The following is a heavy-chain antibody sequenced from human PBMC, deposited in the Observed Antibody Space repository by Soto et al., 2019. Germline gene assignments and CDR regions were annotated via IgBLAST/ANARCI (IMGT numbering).Heavy chain of an antibody. Sequence: GGSLRLSCAASGFALRSFDMDWVRQAPGKGLEWVSYINMDGGSTHYAESVKGRFTISRDNARNSLSLQMDSLRVEDTAVYYCVRDHSGLKDFDYWGQGTLVTVSS. CDR3: VRDHSGLKDFDY. D-gene: IGHD3-10*01. J-gene: IGHJ4*02. V-gene: IGHV3-48*03. CDR2: INMDGGST. CDR1: GFALRSFD.